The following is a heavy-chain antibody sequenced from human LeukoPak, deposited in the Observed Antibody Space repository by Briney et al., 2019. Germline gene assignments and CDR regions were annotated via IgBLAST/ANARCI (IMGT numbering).Heavy chain of an antibody. D-gene: IGHD2/OR15-2a*01. Sequence: PSETLSLTCPVSGGSISSGSYYWSWIRQPAGKGLEWIGRIYTSGSIDYNPSLKSRVSFSVDTFKNQFSLKLSSVTAADTAVYYCATDTYMDTFNYWGQGTLVTVSS. CDR2: IYTSGSI. V-gene: IGHV4-61*02. CDR1: GGSISSGSYY. CDR3: ATDTYMDTFNY. J-gene: IGHJ4*02.